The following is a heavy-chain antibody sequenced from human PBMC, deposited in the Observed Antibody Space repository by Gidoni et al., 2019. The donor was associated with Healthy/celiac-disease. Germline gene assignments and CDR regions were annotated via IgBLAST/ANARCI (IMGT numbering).Heavy chain of an antibody. Sequence: EVQLLESGGGLVQPGGSLRLSCSAAGFPFSHYAMDWVRQAPGKGLEWVSAISGSGGSTYYADSVKGRFTISRDNSKNTLYLQMNSLRAEDTAVYYCAKDLSRVVVPAAIVYYYGMDVWGQGTTVTVSS. V-gene: IGHV3-23*01. D-gene: IGHD2-2*02. CDR3: AKDLSRVVVPAAIVYYYGMDV. J-gene: IGHJ6*02. CDR2: ISGSGGST. CDR1: GFPFSHYA.